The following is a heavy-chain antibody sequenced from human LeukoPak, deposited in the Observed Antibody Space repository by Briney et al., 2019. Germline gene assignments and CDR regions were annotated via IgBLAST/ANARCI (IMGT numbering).Heavy chain of an antibody. CDR1: GFTFSSYA. J-gene: IGHJ4*02. CDR2: ISGSGGTT. D-gene: IGHD6-13*01. Sequence: GGSLRLSCAASGFTFSSYAMSWVRQAPGKGLGWVSDISGSGGTTHYADSVQGRFTISRDNSKNTLYLQMDSLRAEDTAVYFCAKDQDLQLVGDYWGQGTLVSVSS. V-gene: IGHV3-23*01. CDR3: AKDQDLQLVGDY.